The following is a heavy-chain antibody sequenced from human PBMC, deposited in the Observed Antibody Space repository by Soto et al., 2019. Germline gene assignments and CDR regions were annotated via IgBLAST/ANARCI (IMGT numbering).Heavy chain of an antibody. D-gene: IGHD3-10*01. CDR2: IIPVFGTP. J-gene: IGHJ4*02. CDR3: ARGDSPYVWFSEF. CDR1: GGLFSSYA. Sequence: QEHLVQSGAEVKKPGSSVKVSCKDSGGLFSSYAISWVRQAPGQGLEWMGGIIPVFGTPFYAQKFQGRVTITADESTITAYLELSSLRSEDTAMYYCARGDSPYVWFSEFWGQGSLVTVSS. V-gene: IGHV1-69*01.